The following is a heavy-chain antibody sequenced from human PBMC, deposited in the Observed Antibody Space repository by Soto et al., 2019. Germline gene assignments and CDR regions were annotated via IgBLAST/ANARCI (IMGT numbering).Heavy chain of an antibody. CDR2: ISHDGSSQ. CDR1: GFIFGSFA. Sequence: PGGSLRLSCVVSGFIFGSFAMQWVRQAPGKGLQWVAVISHDGSSQSYADSVKGRFTISRDNAKSTLFLQMNSLRSDDTAVYYCARKSLSNFNWFDPWGQGTLVTVSS. V-gene: IGHV3-30-3*01. J-gene: IGHJ5*02. D-gene: IGHD4-4*01. CDR3: ARKSLSNFNWFDP.